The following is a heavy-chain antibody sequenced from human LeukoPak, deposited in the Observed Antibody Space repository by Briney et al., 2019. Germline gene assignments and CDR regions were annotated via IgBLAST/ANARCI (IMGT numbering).Heavy chain of an antibody. CDR1: GYTFTGYY. Sequence: GASVKVSCKASGYTFTGYYIHWVRQAPGQDLEWMGWINPDSGGTIYVQKSQGRVTMTRDTSISTAYMELSRLRSDDTAVYYCAREFGHYDFWSGYQRDYFDYWGQGTLVTVSS. V-gene: IGHV1-2*02. J-gene: IGHJ4*02. D-gene: IGHD3-3*01. CDR3: AREFGHYDFWSGYQRDYFDY. CDR2: INPDSGGT.